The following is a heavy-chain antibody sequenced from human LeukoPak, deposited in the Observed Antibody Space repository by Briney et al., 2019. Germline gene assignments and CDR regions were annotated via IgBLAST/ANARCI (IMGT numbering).Heavy chain of an antibody. CDR3: ARAVAGLNYFDY. J-gene: IGHJ4*02. CDR1: RYTFTSYY. V-gene: IGHV1-46*01. D-gene: IGHD6-19*01. Sequence: ASVKVSCKASRYTFTSYYMHWVRQAPGQGLEWMGIINPSGGSTSYAQKFQGRVTMTRDTSTSTVYMELSSLRSEDTAVYYCARAVAGLNYFDYWGQGTLVTVSS. CDR2: INPSGGST.